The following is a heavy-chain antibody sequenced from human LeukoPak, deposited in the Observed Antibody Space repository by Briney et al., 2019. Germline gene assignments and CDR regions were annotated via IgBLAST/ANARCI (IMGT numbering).Heavy chain of an antibody. CDR2: INPSGGST. D-gene: IGHD2-21*01. Sequence: ASVKVSCTASGYTXINYYMHGVRQAPGQGLEWMGIINPSGGSTSYAQKFQGRVTMTRDTSTSTVYMELSSLRSEDTAVYYCARDESTSILWWWGQGTLVTVSS. CDR3: ARDESTSILWW. V-gene: IGHV1-46*01. J-gene: IGHJ1*01. CDR1: GYTXINYY.